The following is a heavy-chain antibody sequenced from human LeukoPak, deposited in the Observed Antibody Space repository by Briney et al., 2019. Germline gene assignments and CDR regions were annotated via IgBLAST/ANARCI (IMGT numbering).Heavy chain of an antibody. Sequence: SVKVSCKASGGSFSSYAITWVRQAPGQGLEWMGRIIPVLGITNYAQKFQGRVTITADKSTGTAYMELRSLRSEDTAMYYCATPMSGYSNSWSAGHWGQGTLVTVSS. CDR2: IIPVLGIT. J-gene: IGHJ4*02. CDR3: ATPMSGYSNSWSAGH. D-gene: IGHD6-13*01. CDR1: GGSFSSYA. V-gene: IGHV1-69*04.